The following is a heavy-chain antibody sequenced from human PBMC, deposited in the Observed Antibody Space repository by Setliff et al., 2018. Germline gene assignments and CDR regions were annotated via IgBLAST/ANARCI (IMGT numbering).Heavy chain of an antibody. V-gene: IGHV1-18*01. D-gene: IGHD3-22*01. CDR1: GYTFTNYG. CDR3: ARTNFYVSSGYYYAPDY. J-gene: IGHJ4*02. CDR2: INNYSFKT. Sequence: ASVKVSCKTSGYTFTNYGITWVRQAPGQGLEWMGWINNYSFKTNYPQKFLGRVTVTTDTSTGTAYMELGSLTSDDTAIYYCARTNFYVSSGYYYAPDYWGPGTLVTVSS.